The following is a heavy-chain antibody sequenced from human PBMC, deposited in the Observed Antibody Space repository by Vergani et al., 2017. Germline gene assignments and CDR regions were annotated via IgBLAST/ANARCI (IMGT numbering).Heavy chain of an antibody. D-gene: IGHD5-18*01. Sequence: QVQLQESGPGLVKSSETLSLTCSVSFDSIRNLYCNWIRQPPGKGLEWIGSIHYSGSTNYNPSLKSRVTISVDTSKNQFSLKLSSVTAADTAVYYCASSGYSYGYYFDYWGQGTLVTVS. V-gene: IGHV4-59*11. J-gene: IGHJ4*02. CDR2: IHYSGST. CDR1: FDSIRNLY. CDR3: ASSGYSYGYYFDY.